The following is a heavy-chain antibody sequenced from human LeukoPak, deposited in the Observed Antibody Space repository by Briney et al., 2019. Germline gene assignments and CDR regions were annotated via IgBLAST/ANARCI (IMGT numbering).Heavy chain of an antibody. CDR2: IYYSGST. CDR1: GGSISSYY. CDR3: ARDGRYSSGWTLPTDY. Sequence: SETLSLTCTVSGGSISSYYWSWIWQPPGKGLEWIGYIYYSGSTNYNPSLKSRVTISVDTSKNQFSLKLSSVTAADTAVYYCARDGRYSSGWTLPTDYWGQGTLVTVSS. D-gene: IGHD6-19*01. V-gene: IGHV4-59*12. J-gene: IGHJ4*02.